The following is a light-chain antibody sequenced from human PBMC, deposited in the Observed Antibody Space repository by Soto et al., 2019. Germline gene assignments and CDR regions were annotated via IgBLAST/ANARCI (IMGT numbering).Light chain of an antibody. Sequence: DIVITQSPLSLPVTPGEPASISCRSSQSLLHSNGYNYLDRYLQKPGQSPQLLIYLGSNRASGVPDRFSGSGSGTDFTLKISRVEAEDVGVYYCMQPLQSWTFGQGTKVDIK. J-gene: IGKJ1*01. CDR2: LGS. V-gene: IGKV2-28*01. CDR1: QSLLHSNGYNY. CDR3: MQPLQSWT.